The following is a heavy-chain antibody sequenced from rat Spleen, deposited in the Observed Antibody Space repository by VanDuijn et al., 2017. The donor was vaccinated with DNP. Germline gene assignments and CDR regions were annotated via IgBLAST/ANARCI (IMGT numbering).Heavy chain of an antibody. CDR2: ITTGGGST. CDR3: ARVDYGSYGYFDS. D-gene: IGHD1-3*01. CDR1: GFTFNNYW. Sequence: EVQLVESGGGLVQPGRSLKLSCVASGFTFNNYWMTWIRQVPGKGLEWVASITTGGGSTYYPDSVKGRFTISRDNAKNTLYLQMNSLRSEDTATYFCARVDYGSYGYFDSWGQGVMVTVSS. J-gene: IGHJ2*01. V-gene: IGHV5-31*01.